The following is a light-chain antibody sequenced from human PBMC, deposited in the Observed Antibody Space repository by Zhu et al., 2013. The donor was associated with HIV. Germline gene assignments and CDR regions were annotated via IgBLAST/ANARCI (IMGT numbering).Light chain of an antibody. CDR1: NLGDKF. CDR2: QDM. J-gene: IGLJ3*02. Sequence: SYELTQPPSVSVSPGQAAIITCSGENLGDKFVSWYQQRPGQSPVMVIYQDMKRPSGIPERLSGSNTGNTATLTINGTQAMDEADYYCQAWDRLIAVFGGGTKLAVL. V-gene: IGLV3-1*01. CDR3: QAWDRLIAV.